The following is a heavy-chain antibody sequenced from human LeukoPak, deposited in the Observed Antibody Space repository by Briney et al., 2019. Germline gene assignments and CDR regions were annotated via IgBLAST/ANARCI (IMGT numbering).Heavy chain of an antibody. CDR3: AREGSGENDAFDI. CDR2: INPNSGGT. D-gene: IGHD3-10*01. CDR1: GGTFSSYA. J-gene: IGHJ3*02. V-gene: IGHV1-2*02. Sequence: ASVTVSCKASGGTFSSYAISWVRQAPGQGLEWMGWINPNSGGTNYAQKFQGRVTMTRDTSISTAYMELSRLRSDDTAVYYCAREGSGENDAFDIWGQGTMVTVSS.